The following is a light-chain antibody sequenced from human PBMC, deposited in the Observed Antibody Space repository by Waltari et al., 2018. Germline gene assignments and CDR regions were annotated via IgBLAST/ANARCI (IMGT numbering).Light chain of an antibody. J-gene: IGLJ3*02. CDR3: TSYESGGTWV. CDR2: DVI. CDR1: SIHICGYNY. V-gene: IGLV2-14*03. Sequence: QPPLTHPASVSGSPGQSITSSSTGTSIHICGYNYVSWYQQHPGKAPKVMIYDVIKRPSGVSNRFSGSKSGNTASLTISGLQADDEADYYCTSYESGGTWVFGGGTKVTV.